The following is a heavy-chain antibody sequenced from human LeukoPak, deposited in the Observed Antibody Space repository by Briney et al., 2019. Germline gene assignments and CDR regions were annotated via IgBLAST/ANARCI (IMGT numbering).Heavy chain of an antibody. CDR3: ARIPADY. V-gene: IGHV3-7*01. D-gene: IGHD2-21*01. CDR2: IKKDGSEK. Sequence: GGSLRLSRAASGFTFSTFWMSWVRQAPGKGLEWVANIKKDGSEKYYVDSVKGRFTISRDNAKSSLYLQMNSLRAEDTAVYYCARIPADYWGQGILVTVSS. J-gene: IGHJ4*02. CDR1: GFTFSTFW.